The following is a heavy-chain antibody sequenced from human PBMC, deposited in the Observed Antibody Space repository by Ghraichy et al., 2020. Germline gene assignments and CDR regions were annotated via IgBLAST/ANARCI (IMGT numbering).Heavy chain of an antibody. Sequence: GGSLRLSCAASGFTFSSYAMHWVRQAPGKGLEWVAVISYDGSNKYYADSVKGRFTISRDNSKNTLYLQMNSLRAEDTAVYYCARGGYDSSGYYYDALGYWGQGTLVTVSS. CDR3: ARGGYDSSGYYYDALGY. J-gene: IGHJ4*02. CDR1: GFTFSSYA. V-gene: IGHV3-30-3*01. CDR2: ISYDGSNK. D-gene: IGHD3-22*01.